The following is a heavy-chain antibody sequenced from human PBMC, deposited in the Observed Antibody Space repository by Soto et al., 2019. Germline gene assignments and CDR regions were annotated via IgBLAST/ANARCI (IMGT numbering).Heavy chain of an antibody. CDR3: AAGQPAYYYGMDV. CDR1: GFTFTSSA. V-gene: IGHV1-58*01. D-gene: IGHD1-1*01. Sequence: SVKVSCNASGFTFTSSAVQWVRQARGQRLEWIGRIVVGSGNTNYAQKFQERVTITRDMSTSTAYMELSSLRSEDTAVYYCAAGQPAYYYGMDVWGQGTTVNRLL. CDR2: IVVGSGNT. J-gene: IGHJ6*02.